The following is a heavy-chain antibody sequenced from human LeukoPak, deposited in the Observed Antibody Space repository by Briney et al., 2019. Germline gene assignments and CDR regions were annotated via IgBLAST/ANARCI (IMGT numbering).Heavy chain of an antibody. CDR3: ARVDIAVDLYFDY. V-gene: IGHV1-46*01. J-gene: IGHJ4*02. Sequence: ASVKVSCKASGYTFTSYGISWVRQAPGQGLEWMGIINPSGGSTSYAQKFQGRVTMTRDTSTSTVYMELSSLRSEDTAVYYCARVDIAVDLYFDYWGQGTLVTVSS. CDR1: GYTFTSYG. D-gene: IGHD6-19*01. CDR2: INPSGGST.